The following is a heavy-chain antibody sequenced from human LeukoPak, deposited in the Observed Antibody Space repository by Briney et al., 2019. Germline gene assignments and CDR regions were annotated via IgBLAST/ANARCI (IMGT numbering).Heavy chain of an antibody. CDR3: ARHRGGGDYGDYGSAPYFDY. D-gene: IGHD4-17*01. CDR2: TYYSGST. CDR1: GGSISSYY. Sequence: NSSETLSLTCTVSGGSISSYYWSWIRQPPGKGLEWIGYTYYSGSTNYNPSLKSRVTMSVDTSKNQFSLKLSSVTAADTAVYYCARHRGGGDYGDYGSAPYFDYWGQGTLVTVSS. V-gene: IGHV4-59*08. J-gene: IGHJ4*02.